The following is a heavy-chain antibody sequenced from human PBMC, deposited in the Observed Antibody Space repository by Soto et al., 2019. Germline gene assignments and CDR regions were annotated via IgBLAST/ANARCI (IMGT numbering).Heavy chain of an antibody. CDR3: ARVVRYGSRDYFVY. V-gene: IGHV1-18*01. CDR2: ISAYNGDT. Sequence: ASVKVSCKASGYTFTSYGVSWVRQAPGQGLEWMGWISAYNGDTNYAQKLQGRVTMTTDTSTSTAYMELRSLRSDDTAVYYCARVVRYGSRDYFVYWGQRTLVTVS. CDR1: GYTFTSYG. J-gene: IGHJ4*02. D-gene: IGHD3-10*01.